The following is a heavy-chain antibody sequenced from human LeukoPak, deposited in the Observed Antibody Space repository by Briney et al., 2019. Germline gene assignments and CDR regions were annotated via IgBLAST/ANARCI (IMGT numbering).Heavy chain of an antibody. J-gene: IGHJ5*02. CDR3: ASLGGFIAAAGTLGWFDP. Sequence: PGGSLRLSCAASGFTFSSYWMHWVRQAPGKGLVWVSRINSDGSSTSYADSVKGRFTISRDNAKNSLYLQMNSLRAEDTAVYYCASLGGFIAAAGTLGWFDPWGQGTLVTVSS. CDR1: GFTFSSYW. V-gene: IGHV3-74*01. CDR2: INSDGSST. D-gene: IGHD6-13*01.